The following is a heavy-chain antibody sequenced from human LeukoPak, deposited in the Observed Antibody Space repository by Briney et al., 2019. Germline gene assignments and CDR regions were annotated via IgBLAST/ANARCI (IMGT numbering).Heavy chain of an antibody. Sequence: GGSLRLSCAASGFIVSSNYMSWGRQAPGKGLEGGSGIYSGGSTYYADSVKGRFTISRDNSKNTLYLQMNSLRAEDTAVYYCARVWSSNWYYFDYWGQGTLVTVSS. CDR3: ARVWSSNWYYFDY. J-gene: IGHJ4*02. CDR1: GFIVSSNY. CDR2: IYSGGST. V-gene: IGHV3-53*01. D-gene: IGHD6-13*01.